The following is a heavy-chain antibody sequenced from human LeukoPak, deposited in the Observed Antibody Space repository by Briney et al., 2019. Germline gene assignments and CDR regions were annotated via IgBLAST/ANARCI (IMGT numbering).Heavy chain of an antibody. V-gene: IGHV1-18*04. CDR1: GYTFTSYG. CDR2: ISAYNGNT. J-gene: IGHJ4*02. CDR3: ARRRGYSYGPDFDY. D-gene: IGHD5-18*01. Sequence: GASVKVSCKASGYTFTSYGFSWVRQAPGQGLEWMGWISAYNGNTNYAQKLQGRATMTTDTSTSTAYMELRSLRSDDTAVYYCARRRGYSYGPDFDYWGQGTLVTVSS.